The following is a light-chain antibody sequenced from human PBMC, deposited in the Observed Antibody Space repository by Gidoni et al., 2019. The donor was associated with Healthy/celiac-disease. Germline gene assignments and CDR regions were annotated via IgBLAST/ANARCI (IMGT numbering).Light chain of an antibody. CDR2: DAS. V-gene: IGKV3-11*01. CDR1: QSVSSY. J-gene: IGKJ4*01. CDR3: QQRSNWPLT. Sequence: DIVLTQSPATLSSSPGERATLSCRASQSVSSYLAWYQQKPGQAPRLLIYDASNRATGIPAKFSGSGSGTDFTLTNSSLEPEDFAVYYCQQRSNWPLTFGGGTKVEIK.